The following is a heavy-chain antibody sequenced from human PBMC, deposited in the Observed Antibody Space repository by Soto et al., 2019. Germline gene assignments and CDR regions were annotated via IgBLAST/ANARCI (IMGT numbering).Heavy chain of an antibody. Sequence: QVQLVQSGAEVKKPGASVKVSCRASGYTFTSYGVSWVRQAPGQGLEWMGWISGYNGNTNYAQKLQGRVTMTTDTATSTAYMELRSLRSDDTAVYYCARAGKYYYGSGSPYYYGMDVWGQGITVTVYS. V-gene: IGHV1-18*04. CDR2: ISGYNGNT. CDR1: GYTFTSYG. D-gene: IGHD3-10*01. J-gene: IGHJ6*02. CDR3: ARAGKYYYGSGSPYYYGMDV.